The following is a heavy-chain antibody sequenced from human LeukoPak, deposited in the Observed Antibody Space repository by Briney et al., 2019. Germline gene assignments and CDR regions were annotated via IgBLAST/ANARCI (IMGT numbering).Heavy chain of an antibody. J-gene: IGHJ4*02. D-gene: IGHD1-7*01. CDR3: ARVTKLDLRFNYFDY. Sequence: GGSLRLSCAAPGLTFTSYSTNWVRQAPGKALQWVSSISSSTSYTYYAHPVKGRFTISRDNAKNSLYLQMNSLRAEDTAVYYCARVTKLDLRFNYFDYWGQGTLVTVSS. V-gene: IGHV3-21*01. CDR1: GLTFTSYS. CDR2: ISSSTSYT.